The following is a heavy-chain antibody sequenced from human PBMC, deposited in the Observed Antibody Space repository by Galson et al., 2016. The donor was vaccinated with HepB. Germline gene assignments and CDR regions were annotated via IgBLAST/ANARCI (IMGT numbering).Heavy chain of an antibody. CDR2: IGPYNVNT. D-gene: IGHD5-12*01. Sequence: SVKVSCKASGYTFSSNDISWVRQAPGQGLEWMGWIGPYNVNTTYAESLQGRVTMTTDTTTSTVYMELRNLGSDDTALYYCARASGGYRGYNFDYWGQGTLVTVSS. V-gene: IGHV1-18*01. CDR3: ARASGGYRGYNFDY. CDR1: GYTFSSND. J-gene: IGHJ4*02.